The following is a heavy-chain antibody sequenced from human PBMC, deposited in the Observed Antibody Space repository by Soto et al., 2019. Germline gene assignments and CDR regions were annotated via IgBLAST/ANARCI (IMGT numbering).Heavy chain of an antibody. CDR1: GFTFSDYY. Sequence: GGSLRLSCAASGFTFSDYYMSWIRQAPGKGLEWVSYISSSGSTIYYADSVKGRFTISRDNAKNSLYLQMNSLRAEDTAVYYCARDLLDILTGYSTLYDAFDIWGQGTMVTVSS. J-gene: IGHJ3*02. CDR2: ISSSGSTI. CDR3: ARDLLDILTGYSTLYDAFDI. D-gene: IGHD3-9*01. V-gene: IGHV3-11*01.